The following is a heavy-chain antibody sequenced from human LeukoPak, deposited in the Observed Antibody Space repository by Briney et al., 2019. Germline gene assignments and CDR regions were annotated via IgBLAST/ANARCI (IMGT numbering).Heavy chain of an antibody. D-gene: IGHD6-19*01. Sequence: GGSLRLSCAASGFTFSSYAMSWVRQAPGKGLEWVSGVSGSGGSTYYADSVKGRFTISRDNSKNTLYLQMNSLRAEDTAVYYCAIDRSGWPFYYWGQGTLVTVSS. CDR2: VSGSGGST. J-gene: IGHJ4*02. CDR3: AIDRSGWPFYY. V-gene: IGHV3-23*01. CDR1: GFTFSSYA.